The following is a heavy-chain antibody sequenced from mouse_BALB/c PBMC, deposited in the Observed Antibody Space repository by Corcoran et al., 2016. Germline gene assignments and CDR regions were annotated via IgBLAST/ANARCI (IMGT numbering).Heavy chain of an antibody. D-gene: IGHD3-1*01. CDR3: ARGARATWFAY. CDR2: INPSSGYT. J-gene: IGHJ3*01. V-gene: IGHV1-4*02. Sequence: QVQLQQSAAELARPGASVKMSCKASSYTFTSYTMHWVKQRPGQGLEWIGYINPSSGYTEYNQKFKDKTTLTADKSSSTAYMQLSSLTSEDSAVYYCARGARATWFAYWGQGTLVTVSA. CDR1: SYTFTSYT.